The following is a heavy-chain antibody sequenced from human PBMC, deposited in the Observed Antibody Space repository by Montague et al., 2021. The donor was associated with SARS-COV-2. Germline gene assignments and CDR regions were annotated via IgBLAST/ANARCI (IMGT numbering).Heavy chain of an antibody. V-gene: IGHV4-38-2*02. CDR1: GYSISSGYY. J-gene: IGHJ4*02. CDR3: ARDVRYYDFWSGRAQTSPDY. CDR2: IHHSGST. Sequence: SETLSLTCTVSGYSISSGYYWGWIRQPPGKGLEWIGSIHHSGSTXYNPSLKSRVTISVDTSKNQFSLKLSSVTAADTAVYYCARDVRYYDFWSGRAQTSPDYWGQGTLVTVSS. D-gene: IGHD3-3*01.